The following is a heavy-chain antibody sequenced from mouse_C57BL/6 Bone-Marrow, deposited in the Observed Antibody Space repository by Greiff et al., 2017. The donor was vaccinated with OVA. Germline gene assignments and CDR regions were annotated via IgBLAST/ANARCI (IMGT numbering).Heavy chain of an antibody. D-gene: IGHD2-5*01. Sequence: VQLQQSGPGLVQPSQSLSITCTVSGFSLTSYGVHWVRQSPGKGLEWLGVIWSGGSTDYNAAFISRLSISKDNSKSQVFFKMNSLQADDTAIYYCARFYYSNYDWYFDVWGTGTTVTVSS. CDR3: ARFYYSNYDWYFDV. CDR2: IWSGGST. J-gene: IGHJ1*03. CDR1: GFSLTSYG. V-gene: IGHV2-2*01.